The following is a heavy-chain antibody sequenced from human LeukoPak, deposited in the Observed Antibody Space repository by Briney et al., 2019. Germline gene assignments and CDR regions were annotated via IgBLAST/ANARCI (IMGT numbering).Heavy chain of an antibody. J-gene: IGHJ4*02. V-gene: IGHV3-30*04. CDR2: ISYDGSNK. D-gene: IGHD2-15*01. CDR3: ARDSRCSGGSCYSAQFDY. CDR1: GFTFSTYT. Sequence: GGSLRHSCAASGFTFSTYTMNWVRQAPGKGLEWVAVISYDGSNKYYADSVKGRFTISRDNSKNTLYLQMNSLRAEDTAVYYCARDSRCSGGSCYSAQFDYWGQGTLVTVSS.